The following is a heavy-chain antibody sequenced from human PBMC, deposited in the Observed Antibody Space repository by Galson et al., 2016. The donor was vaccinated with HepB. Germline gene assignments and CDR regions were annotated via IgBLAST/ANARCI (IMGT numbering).Heavy chain of an antibody. CDR3: TRAAENWDGMWRNGFAV. CDR1: GDSVSNINSA. Sequence: CAISGDSVSNINSAWAWVRQSPSRGLEWLGRTYYRSKWFNHYAVSVKSRMTIKSDTSNNQFSLQLESVTLEDTAVYYCTRAAENWDGMWRNGFAVWGQGTVFTVS. CDR2: TYYRSKWFN. V-gene: IGHV6-1*01. J-gene: IGHJ3*01. D-gene: IGHD1-1*01.